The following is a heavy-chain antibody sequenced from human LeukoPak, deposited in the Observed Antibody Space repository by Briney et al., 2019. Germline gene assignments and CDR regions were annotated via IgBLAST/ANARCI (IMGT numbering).Heavy chain of an antibody. D-gene: IGHD6-19*01. J-gene: IGHJ4*02. CDR3: AKEREVQWLTTYHCDY. CDR1: GFTFRSYG. Sequence: PGGTLRLSCAASGFTFRSYGMHWVRQAPGKGLEWVAVIWYDGSNKYYADSVKGRFTISRDNSKNTLYLQINRLRADATAVYYLAKEREVQWLTTYHCDYWGQGTLVTVSS. CDR2: IWYDGSNK. V-gene: IGHV3-33*06.